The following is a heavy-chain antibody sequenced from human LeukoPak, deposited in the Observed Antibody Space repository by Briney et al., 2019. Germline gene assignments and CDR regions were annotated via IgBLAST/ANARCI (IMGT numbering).Heavy chain of an antibody. CDR2: INSDGSST. CDR3: ARGYSGSYYD. CDR1: GFTFSSYW. V-gene: IGHV3-74*01. D-gene: IGHD1-26*01. J-gene: IGHJ4*02. Sequence: GGSLRLSCAASGFTFSSYWMHWVRQAPGKGLVWVSRINSDGSSTSYADSVKGRLTISRDNAKNTLYLQMNFLRAEDTALYYCARGYSGSYYDWGQGTLVTVSS.